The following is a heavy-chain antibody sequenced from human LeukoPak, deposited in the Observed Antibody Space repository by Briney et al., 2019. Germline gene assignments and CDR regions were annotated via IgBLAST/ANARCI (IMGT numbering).Heavy chain of an antibody. D-gene: IGHD2-15*01. Sequence: ASVKVSCKSSGYTFTSYGITWVRQAPGQGLEWLGWISTYNGNTNYTQKLQDRVTMTTDTSTSTAYMELRSLRSDDTAVYYCARVQHGPGASGYCSGGSCYGAGYYYYYMDVWGKGTTVTVSS. CDR1: GYTFTSYG. J-gene: IGHJ6*03. V-gene: IGHV1-18*01. CDR3: ARVQHGPGASGYCSGGSCYGAGYYYYYMDV. CDR2: ISTYNGNT.